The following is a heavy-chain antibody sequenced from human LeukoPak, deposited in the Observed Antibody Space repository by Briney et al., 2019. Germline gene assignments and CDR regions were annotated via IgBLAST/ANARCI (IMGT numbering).Heavy chain of an antibody. CDR3: ARFYDTSGYLDC. J-gene: IGHJ4*02. Sequence: GGSLRLSCAASGFTVSTKFMSWVRQAPGKGLEWVSVIYDGGITYYADSVKGRFTISGDNSKNMLFLQTNSLRAEDTAVYYCARFYDTSGYLDCWGQGTLVTVSS. CDR1: GFTVSTKF. V-gene: IGHV3-66*01. D-gene: IGHD3-22*01. CDR2: IYDGGIT.